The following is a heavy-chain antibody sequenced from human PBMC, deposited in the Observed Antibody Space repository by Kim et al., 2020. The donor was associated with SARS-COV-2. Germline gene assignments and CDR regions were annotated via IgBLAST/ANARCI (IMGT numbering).Heavy chain of an antibody. Sequence: GGSLRLSCAASGFTVSSNYMSWVRQAPGKGLEWVSVIYSGGSTYYADSVKGRFTISRHNSKNTLYLQMNSLRAEDTDVYYCARDRGEYYYYGMDVWGQGTTVTVSS. CDR1: GFTVSSNY. J-gene: IGHJ6*02. CDR2: IYSGGST. D-gene: IGHD3-16*01. V-gene: IGHV3-53*04. CDR3: ARDRGEYYYYGMDV.